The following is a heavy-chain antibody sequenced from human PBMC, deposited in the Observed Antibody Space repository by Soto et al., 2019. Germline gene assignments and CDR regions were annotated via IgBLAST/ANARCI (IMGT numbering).Heavy chain of an antibody. J-gene: IGHJ4*02. Sequence: QITLRESGPTLVQPTQTLTLTCTFSGFSLTTTGAGVAWIRQPPGKALEWLALLYWDGDKRYTPSLKNRRSITEDTSKNQVVLTMTNMDPMDTATYYCAKDVSDDWGQGLLVTVSS. CDR3: AKDVSDD. CDR1: GFSLTTTGAG. CDR2: LYWDGDK. V-gene: IGHV2-5*02.